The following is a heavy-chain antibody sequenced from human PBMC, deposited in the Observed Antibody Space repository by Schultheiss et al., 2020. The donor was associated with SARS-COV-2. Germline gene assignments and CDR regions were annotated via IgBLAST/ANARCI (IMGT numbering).Heavy chain of an antibody. CDR2: IHYSGKI. V-gene: IGHV4-39*01. J-gene: IGHJ4*02. CDR1: SGSISDSTFY. Sequence: SETLSLTCTVSSGSISDSTFYWGWIRQPPGRGLEWIGSIHYSGKIFYNPSLKSRVTISVDTSNNQFSLRLNSVTAADTAVYYCARHEVYCSGGSCYSFGVGGIDYWGQGTLVTVSS. D-gene: IGHD2-15*01. CDR3: ARHEVYCSGGSCYSFGVGGIDY.